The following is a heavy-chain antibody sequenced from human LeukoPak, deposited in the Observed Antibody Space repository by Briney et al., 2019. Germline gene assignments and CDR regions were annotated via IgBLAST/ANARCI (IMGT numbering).Heavy chain of an antibody. Sequence: SETLSLTCTVSGGSISSYYWSWIRQPPGKGLEWIGYIYYSGSTNYNPSLKSRVTISVDTSKNQFSLKLSSVTVADTAVYYCARTDYDFWSGSYNWFDPWGQGTLVTVSS. J-gene: IGHJ5*02. CDR2: IYYSGST. D-gene: IGHD3-3*01. CDR3: ARTDYDFWSGSYNWFDP. CDR1: GGSISSYY. V-gene: IGHV4-59*01.